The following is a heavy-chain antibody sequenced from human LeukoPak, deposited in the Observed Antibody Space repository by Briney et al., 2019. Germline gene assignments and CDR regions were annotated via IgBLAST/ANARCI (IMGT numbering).Heavy chain of an antibody. CDR1: GCSFTDYF. J-gene: IGHJ4*02. D-gene: IGHD2-15*01. V-gene: IGHV1-2*02. CDR2: INPNSGGT. CDR3: ARGGGGLAY. Sequence: ASVKVSCKASGCSFTDYFIHWVRQAPGQGLEWMGWINPNSGGTNYAQKFQGRVTMTRDTSISTAYMELTSLTSDDTAVYFCARGGGGLAYWGPGTLVTVSS.